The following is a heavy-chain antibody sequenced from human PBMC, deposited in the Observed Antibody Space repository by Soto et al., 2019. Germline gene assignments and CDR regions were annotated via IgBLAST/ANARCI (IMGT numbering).Heavy chain of an antibody. CDR3: TRGPRADASGTGAH. Sequence: SLTLSCVVATFSFSMYWMHWDSQVAGQGPFWVTRISNDNTSTTDAAYMRERFTIIRNNSKNTLYQKENNLKPADTAIYYYTRGPRADASGTGAHWGQGTPVTVSS. CDR2: ISNDNTST. V-gene: IGHV3-74*03. D-gene: IGHD1-26*01. J-gene: IGHJ4*02. CDR1: TFSFSMYW.